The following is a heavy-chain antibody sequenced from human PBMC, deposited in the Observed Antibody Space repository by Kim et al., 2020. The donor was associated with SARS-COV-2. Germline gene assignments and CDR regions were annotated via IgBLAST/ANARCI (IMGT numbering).Heavy chain of an antibody. CDR3: AREGSRSYNWLDP. CDR2: INGGNGNT. J-gene: IGHJ5*02. V-gene: IGHV1-3*01. Sequence: ASVKVSCKASGYTFDTFSLYWLRQAPGQRLEWMGWINGGNGNTRYSQNFQGRVIFTRDTSATTAYMELTSLTFKDTAVYYCAREGSRSYNWLDPWGQGTLVTVSS. D-gene: IGHD3-10*01. CDR1: GYTFDTFS.